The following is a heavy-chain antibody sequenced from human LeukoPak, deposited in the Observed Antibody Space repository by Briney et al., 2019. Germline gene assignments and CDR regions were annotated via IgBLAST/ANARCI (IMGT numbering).Heavy chain of an antibody. CDR3: ARLLAYCGGDCYVLDY. CDR1: GGSISSYY. D-gene: IGHD2-21*02. Sequence: SETLSLTCTVAGGSISSYYSSWIRQPPGKGLEWIGYISNTGSTKYNPSLKSRVTISVDTSKNQFSLKLSSVTAADTAVYYCARLLAYCGGDCYVLDYWGQGTLVTVSS. CDR2: ISNTGST. V-gene: IGHV4-59*08. J-gene: IGHJ4*02.